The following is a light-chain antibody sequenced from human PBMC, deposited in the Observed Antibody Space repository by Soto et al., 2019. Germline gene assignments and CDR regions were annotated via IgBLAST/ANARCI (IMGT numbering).Light chain of an antibody. CDR1: SGHSSYI. J-gene: IGLJ3*02. V-gene: IGLV4-60*03. Sequence: QAVVTRSSSASASLGSSVKLTCTLSSGHSSYIIAWHQQQPGKAPRYLMKLEGSGSYNKGSGVPDRFSGSSSGADRYLTISNLQSEDEADYYCETWDSNPWVFGGGTKLTVL. CDR2: LEGSGSY. CDR3: ETWDSNPWV.